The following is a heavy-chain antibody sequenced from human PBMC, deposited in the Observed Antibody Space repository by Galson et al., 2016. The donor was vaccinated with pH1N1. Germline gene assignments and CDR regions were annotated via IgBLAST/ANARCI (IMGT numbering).Heavy chain of an antibody. CDR1: GFTVSSNY. J-gene: IGHJ4*02. V-gene: IGHV3-53*01. CDR2: LYLAGAT. D-gene: IGHD3-3*01. CDR3: ARDLRGVNSIFGY. Sequence: SLRLSCAASGFTVSSNYMSWVRQAPGKGLEWVSVLYLAGATYYAESVKGRFTISRDNSKNTVYLQMNNLRAEDTAVYYCARDLRGVNSIFGYWGQGTLVTVST.